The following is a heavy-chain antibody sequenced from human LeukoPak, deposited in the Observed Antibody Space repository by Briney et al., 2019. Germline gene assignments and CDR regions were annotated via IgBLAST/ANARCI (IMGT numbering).Heavy chain of an antibody. V-gene: IGHV1-8*01. Sequence: GASVKVSCKASGYTDIYWVRQATGQGPEWMGWINPNTGRPDYAQRFQGRVSLTRDNSVNTAYMELSGLIYEDTAVYYCAGKKGRSYGYGFAYWGQGTLVTVSS. CDR2: INPNTGRP. D-gene: IGHD5-18*01. CDR1: GYTD. J-gene: IGHJ4*02. CDR3: AGKKGRSYGYGFAY.